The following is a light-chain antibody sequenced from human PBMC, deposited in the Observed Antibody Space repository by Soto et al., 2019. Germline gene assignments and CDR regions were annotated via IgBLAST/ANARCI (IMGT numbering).Light chain of an antibody. J-gene: IGKJ5*01. Sequence: ELVCTPSPGTLSLSPVARAPLSCRASQSVSSNLAWYQQKPGQAPRLLIYGASTRATGIPARFSGSGSGTEFTLTISSLQSEDFAVYYCQQYNNWPPTFGQGTRLEI. V-gene: IGKV3-15*01. CDR3: QQYNNWPPT. CDR1: QSVSSN. CDR2: GAS.